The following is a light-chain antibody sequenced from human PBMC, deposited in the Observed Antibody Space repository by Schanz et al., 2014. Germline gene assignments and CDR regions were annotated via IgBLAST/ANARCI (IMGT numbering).Light chain of an antibody. V-gene: IGLV1-44*01. CDR1: SSNIGANT. CDR2: SNV. Sequence: QSVLTQPPSASGTPGQRVTISCSGSSSNIGANTVSWYQQVPGTAPKVVIYSNVQRPSGVPDRFSGSKSGTSASLAISGLQSEDEAHYYCAAWDDSLNGVFGGGTKVTVL. CDR3: AAWDDSLNGV. J-gene: IGLJ3*02.